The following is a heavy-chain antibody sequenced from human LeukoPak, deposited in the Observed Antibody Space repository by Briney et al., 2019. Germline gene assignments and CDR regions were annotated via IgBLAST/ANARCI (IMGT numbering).Heavy chain of an antibody. Sequence: SQTLSLTCTVSGGSISSGDYYWSWIRQPPGKGLEWIGYIYYSGSTYYNPSLKSRVTISVDTSKNQFSLKLSSVTALDTAVYYCARGAQRYFDWLDAFDIWGQGTMVTVSS. J-gene: IGHJ3*02. CDR1: GGSISSGDYY. CDR2: IYYSGST. V-gene: IGHV4-30-4*01. CDR3: ARGAQRYFDWLDAFDI. D-gene: IGHD3-9*01.